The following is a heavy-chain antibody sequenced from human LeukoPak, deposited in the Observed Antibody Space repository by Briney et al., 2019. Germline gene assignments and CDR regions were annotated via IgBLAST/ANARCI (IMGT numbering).Heavy chain of an antibody. Sequence: ASLKVSCTASGYTFTGYYMNWVRQAPGQGLEWMGWINPNSGGTNYAQDFHGRVTMTRDTSISTAYMELSRLRADDTAVYYCARAGDSGNLAWGQGTLVTVFS. CDR2: INPNSGGT. V-gene: IGHV1-2*02. D-gene: IGHD1-26*01. CDR1: GYTFTGYY. CDR3: ARAGDSGNLA. J-gene: IGHJ5*02.